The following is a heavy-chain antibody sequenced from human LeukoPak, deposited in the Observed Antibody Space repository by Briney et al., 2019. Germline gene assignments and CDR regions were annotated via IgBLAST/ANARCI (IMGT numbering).Heavy chain of an antibody. D-gene: IGHD6-6*01. CDR3: ARVAARYVGMDV. CDR1: GGSINNYY. J-gene: IGHJ6*02. CDR2: IYYSGST. V-gene: IGHV4-59*01. Sequence: SETLSPTCPVSGGSINNYYWSWIRQPPGMGLEWIGYIYYSGSTNYNPSLKSRVTISVDTSKKQFSLNLSSVTAADTAVYYCARVAARYVGMDVWGQGTTVTVSS.